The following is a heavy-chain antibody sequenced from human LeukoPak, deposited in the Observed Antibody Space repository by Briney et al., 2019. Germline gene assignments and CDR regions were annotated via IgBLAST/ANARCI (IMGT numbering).Heavy chain of an antibody. J-gene: IGHJ4*02. CDR2: ISWNSGSI. CDR3: AMGAGPFDY. Sequence: GGSLRLSCAASGFTFDDYAMHWVRQAPGKGLEWVSGISWNSGSIGYADSVKGRFTISRDNAKNSLYLQMNSLRAEDTAVYYCAMGAGPFDYWGQGTLVTVSS. V-gene: IGHV3-9*01. D-gene: IGHD3-16*01. CDR1: GFTFDDYA.